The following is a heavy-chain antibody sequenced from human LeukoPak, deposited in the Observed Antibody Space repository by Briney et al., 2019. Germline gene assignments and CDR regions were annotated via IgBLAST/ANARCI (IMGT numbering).Heavy chain of an antibody. CDR2: INPNSGGT. V-gene: IGHV1-2*02. CDR1: GGTFSSYA. CDR3: ARAGYCTNGVCYSAEEEGYYFDY. J-gene: IGHJ4*02. D-gene: IGHD2-8*01. Sequence: AASVKVSCKASGGTFSSYAISWVRRAPGQGLEWMGWINPNSGGTNYAQKFQGRVTMTRDTSISTAYMELSRLRSDDTAVYYCARAGYCTNGVCYSAEEEGYYFDYWGQGTLVTVSS.